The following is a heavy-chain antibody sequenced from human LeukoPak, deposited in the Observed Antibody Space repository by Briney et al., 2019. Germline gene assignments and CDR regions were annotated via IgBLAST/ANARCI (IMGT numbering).Heavy chain of an antibody. CDR1: GGIFSNYV. CDR3: ARATLGIASRLDY. Sequence: SVKVSCKASGGIFSNYVISWVRQAPGQGLEWMGGIIPIFGTANYAQKFQGRVTLTTDEPTSTAYMELSSLRSEDTAVYYCARATLGIASRLDYWGQGTLVTVSS. D-gene: IGHD6-6*01. V-gene: IGHV1-69*05. CDR2: IIPIFGTA. J-gene: IGHJ4*02.